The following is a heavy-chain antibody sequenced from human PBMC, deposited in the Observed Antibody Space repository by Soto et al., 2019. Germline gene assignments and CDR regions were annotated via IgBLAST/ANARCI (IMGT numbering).Heavy chain of an antibody. J-gene: IGHJ6*02. V-gene: IGHV5-51*01. Sequence: GESLKISCKGSGYSFTSYWIGWVRQMPGKGLEWMGIIYPGDSDTRYSPSFQGQVTISADKSISTAYLQWSSLKASDTAMYYCARGDYDILTGAVLGGMDVWGQGTTVTVSS. CDR2: IYPGDSDT. D-gene: IGHD3-9*01. CDR3: ARGDYDILTGAVLGGMDV. CDR1: GYSFTSYW.